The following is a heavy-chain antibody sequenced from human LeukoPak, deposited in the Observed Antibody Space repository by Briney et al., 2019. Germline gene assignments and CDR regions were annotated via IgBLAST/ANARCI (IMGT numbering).Heavy chain of an antibody. CDR2: IYSSGST. J-gene: IGHJ4*02. Sequence: SETLSLTCTVSGGSINNYYWSWIRQPAGKGLEWIGRIYSSGSTNYNPSLKSRVAMSIGTSRNHFSLKLTSVTAADTAVYYCARVYSGSFYLDYWGQGTLVTVSS. D-gene: IGHD1-26*01. CDR3: ARVYSGSFYLDY. CDR1: GGSINNYY. V-gene: IGHV4-4*07.